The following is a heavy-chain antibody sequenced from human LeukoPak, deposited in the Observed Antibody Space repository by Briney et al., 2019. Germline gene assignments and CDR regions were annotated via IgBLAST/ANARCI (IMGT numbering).Heavy chain of an antibody. CDR3: ASRAGVIGLIYHYYYGMDV. V-gene: IGHV3-7*01. J-gene: IGHJ6*02. CDR2: IKQDGSEK. D-gene: IGHD3-16*02. Sequence: PGGSLRLSCAASGFTFSSYWMSWVRQAPGKGLEWVANIKQDGSEKYYVDSVKGRFTISRDNAKNSLHLQMNSLRAEDTAVYYCASRAGVIGLIYHYYYGMDVWGQGTTVTVSS. CDR1: GFTFSSYW.